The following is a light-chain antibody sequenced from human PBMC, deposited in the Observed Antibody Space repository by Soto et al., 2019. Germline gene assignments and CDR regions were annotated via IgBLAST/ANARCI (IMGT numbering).Light chain of an antibody. CDR2: AAS. J-gene: IGKJ1*01. Sequence: EVVVTQSPATLSLSPGERASLSCRTSQNVNSNLACYQQKPGQAPRLLIYAASTRAAGIPASFSGSGSATEFTPTITSLQSEDFAVYYCHQYDDWAPWTFSQGTKVESK. V-gene: IGKV3-15*01. CDR3: HQYDDWAPWT. CDR1: QNVNSN.